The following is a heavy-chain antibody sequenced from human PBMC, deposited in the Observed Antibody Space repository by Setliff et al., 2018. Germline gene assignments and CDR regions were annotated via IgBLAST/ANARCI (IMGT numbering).Heavy chain of an antibody. CDR2: IYHSGST. D-gene: IGHD3-3*01. V-gene: IGHV4-38-2*01. J-gene: IGHJ4*02. CDR3: ARHGLQFLEWLSAFDY. Sequence: SETLSLTCAVSGYSISSGYYWGWIRQPPGKGLEWIGNIYHSGSTYYNPSLKSRVTISVDTSKNQFSLKPTSVTAADTAVYYCARHGLQFLEWLSAFDYWGQGTLVT. CDR1: GYSISSGYY.